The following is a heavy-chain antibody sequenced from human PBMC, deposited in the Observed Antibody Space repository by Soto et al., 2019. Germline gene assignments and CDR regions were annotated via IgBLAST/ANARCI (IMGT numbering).Heavy chain of an antibody. J-gene: IGHJ5*02. D-gene: IGHD3-3*01. V-gene: IGHV1-18*01. CDR3: AREAYYDFWMWFDP. Sequence: ASVKVSCKASGYTFTSYGISWVRQAPGQGLEWMGWISAYNGNTNYAQKLQGRVTMTTDTSTSTAYMELRSLRSDDTAVYYCAREAYYDFWMWFDPWGQGTLVTVSS. CDR1: GYTFTSYG. CDR2: ISAYNGNT.